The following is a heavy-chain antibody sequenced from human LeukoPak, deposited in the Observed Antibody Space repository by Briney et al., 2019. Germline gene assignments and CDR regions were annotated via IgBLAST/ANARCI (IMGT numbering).Heavy chain of an antibody. J-gene: IGHJ4*02. D-gene: IGHD3-22*01. Sequence: GGSLRLSCEASGFSFSNYGMHWVRQAPGKGLKWVAVISYDEIYTYYGDSVKGRFTISRDNSKSMLYLQMNSLRIEDTAVYYCAKDSSSSWYYFDHWGQGTLVTVSS. CDR3: AKDSSSSWYYFDH. CDR1: GFSFSNYG. CDR2: ISYDEIYT. V-gene: IGHV3-30*18.